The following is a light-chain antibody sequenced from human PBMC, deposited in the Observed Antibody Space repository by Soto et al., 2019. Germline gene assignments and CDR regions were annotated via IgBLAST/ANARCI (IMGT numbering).Light chain of an antibody. CDR1: QSVSHNY. CDR2: GSS. CDR3: QQYGSSPPYT. V-gene: IGKV3-20*01. Sequence: EVVLTQSPGTLSLSPGERATLSCRASQSVSHNYLAWYQQKPGQAPRLLIFGSSDRATGIPDRFSGSGSGPDFTLTISRLEPEDFSMFYCQQYGSSPPYTFGLGTKLEIK. J-gene: IGKJ2*01.